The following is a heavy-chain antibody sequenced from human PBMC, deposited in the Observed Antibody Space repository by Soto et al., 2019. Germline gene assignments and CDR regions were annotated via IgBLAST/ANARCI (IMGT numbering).Heavy chain of an antibody. CDR2: LYPNGRA. Sequence: GSLRLSCAASGFTVSSNYVTWVRQAPGKGLKWVSVLYPNGRAYYADSVKGRFTISTDNSKNSVYLQMNTLRAEDTAVYYCARGLGREYYDNRNHFHLDYWGQGTLVTVSS. CDR3: ARGLGREYYDNRNHFHLDY. CDR1: GFTVSSNY. J-gene: IGHJ4*02. V-gene: IGHV3-53*01. D-gene: IGHD3-16*01.